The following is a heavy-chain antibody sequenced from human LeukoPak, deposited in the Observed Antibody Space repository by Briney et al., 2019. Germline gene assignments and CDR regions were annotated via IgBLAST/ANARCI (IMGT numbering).Heavy chain of an antibody. V-gene: IGHV3-48*04. CDR3: AKDISASGTYYDY. D-gene: IGHD3-10*01. CDR1: GFTFSSYS. CDR2: ISSSSGTI. Sequence: GGSLRLSCAASGFTFSSYSMNWVRQAPGKGLEWVSYISSSSGTIYYADSVKGRFTISRDNAKNSLYLQMNSLRTEDMALYYCAKDISASGTYYDYWGQGTLVTVSS. J-gene: IGHJ4*02.